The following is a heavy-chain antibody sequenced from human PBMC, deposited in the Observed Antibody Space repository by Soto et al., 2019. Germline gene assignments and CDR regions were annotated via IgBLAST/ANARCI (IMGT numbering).Heavy chain of an antibody. V-gene: IGHV1-2*04. J-gene: IGHJ6*02. CDR1: GYTFTGYY. CDR2: INPNSGGT. CDR3: ARARGGTGYYYGMDV. Sequence: ASVKVSCKASGYTFTGYYMHWVRQAPGQGLEWMGWINPNSGGTNYAQKFQGWVTMTRDTSISTAYMELSRLRSDDTAVYYCARARGGTGYYYGMDVWGQGTTVTVSS. D-gene: IGHD1-26*01.